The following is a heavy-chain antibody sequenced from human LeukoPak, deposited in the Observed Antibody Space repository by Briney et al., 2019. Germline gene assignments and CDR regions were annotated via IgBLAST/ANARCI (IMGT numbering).Heavy chain of an antibody. CDR3: ARLLIAAAGTWFDP. D-gene: IGHD6-13*01. V-gene: IGHV4-39*01. Sequence: PETLSLTCTVSGGSISSSSYYWGWIRQPPGKGLEWIGCIYYSGSTYYNPSLKSRVTISVDTSKNQFSLKLSSVTAADTAVYYCARLLIAAAGTWFDPWGQGTLVTVSS. CDR1: GGSISSSSYY. J-gene: IGHJ5*02. CDR2: IYYSGST.